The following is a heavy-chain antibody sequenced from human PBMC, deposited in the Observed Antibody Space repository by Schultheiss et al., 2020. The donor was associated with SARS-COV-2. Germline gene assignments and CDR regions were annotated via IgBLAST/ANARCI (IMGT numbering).Heavy chain of an antibody. D-gene: IGHD1-20*01. Sequence: SQTLSLTCTVSGGSISSGSYYWSWIRQPAGKGLEWIGYIYYSGSTYYNPSLKSRVTISVDTSKNQFSLKLSSVTAADTAVYYCASVPNSNWNDGYWGQGTLVTVSS. CDR3: ASVPNSNWNDGY. J-gene: IGHJ4*02. V-gene: IGHV4-31*03. CDR1: GGSISSGSYY. CDR2: IYYSGST.